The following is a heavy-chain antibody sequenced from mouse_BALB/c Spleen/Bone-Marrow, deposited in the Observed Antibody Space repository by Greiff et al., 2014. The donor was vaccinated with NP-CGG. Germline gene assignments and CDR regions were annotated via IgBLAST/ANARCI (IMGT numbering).Heavy chain of an antibody. J-gene: IGHJ2*01. CDR3: TRGGNWEDFDY. CDR1: GFTFSSFG. CDR2: ISSGSSTI. V-gene: IGHV5-17*02. Sequence: EVQLVESGGGLVQPGVSRKLSCAASGFTFSSFGMHWVRQAPERGLEWVAYISSGSSTIYYADTVKGRFTISRDNPKNTLFLQMTSLRSEDTAMYYCTRGGNWEDFDYWGQGTTLTVSS. D-gene: IGHD4-1*01.